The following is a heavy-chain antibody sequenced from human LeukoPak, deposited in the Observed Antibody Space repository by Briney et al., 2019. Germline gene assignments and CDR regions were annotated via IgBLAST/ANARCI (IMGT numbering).Heavy chain of an antibody. V-gene: IGHV3-21*01. Sequence: GGSLRLSCAASGFTFSSYSMNWVRQAPGKGLEWVSSISSSSSYIYYADSVKGRFTISRDNAKNSLYLQMNSLRAEDTAVYYCARVMYSSSWPGAFDIWGQGTMVTVSS. J-gene: IGHJ3*02. CDR1: GFTFSSYS. CDR2: ISSSSSYI. D-gene: IGHD6-13*01. CDR3: ARVMYSSSWPGAFDI.